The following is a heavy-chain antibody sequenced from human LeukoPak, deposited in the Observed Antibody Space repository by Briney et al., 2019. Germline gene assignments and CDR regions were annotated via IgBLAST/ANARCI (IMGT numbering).Heavy chain of an antibody. Sequence: SETLSLTCAVYGGSFSGYYWSWIRQPPGKGLEWIGEINHSGSTNYNPSLKSRVTISVDTSNNQFSLKLSSVTAADTAVYYCARGPEHYDILTGIDYWGQGTLVTVSS. J-gene: IGHJ4*02. CDR1: GGSFSGYY. V-gene: IGHV4-34*01. CDR3: ARGPEHYDILTGIDY. CDR2: INHSGST. D-gene: IGHD3-9*01.